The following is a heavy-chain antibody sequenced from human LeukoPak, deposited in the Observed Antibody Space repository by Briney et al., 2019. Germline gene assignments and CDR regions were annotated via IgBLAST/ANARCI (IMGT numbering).Heavy chain of an antibody. D-gene: IGHD2-2*02. CDR1: GFTFSSYG. J-gene: IGHJ4*02. CDR2: IRYGGTNK. CDR3: AKDPRDCSSTSCYTAAAGFDY. V-gene: IGHV3-30*02. Sequence: GGSLRLSCAASGFTFSSYGMHWVRQAPGKGLEWVAFIRYGGTNKYYANSVKGRFTISRDNSRNTLYLQMSSLRAEDTAVYYCAKDPRDCSSTSCYTAAAGFDYWGQGTLVTVSS.